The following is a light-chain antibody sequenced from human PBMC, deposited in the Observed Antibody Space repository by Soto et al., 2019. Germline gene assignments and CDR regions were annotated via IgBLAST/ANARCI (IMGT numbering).Light chain of an antibody. CDR3: PKYGSAPRT. CDR2: AAS. CDR1: QGISNY. J-gene: IGKJ1*01. V-gene: IGKV1-27*01. Sequence: DIQMTQSPSSLSASVGDRVTITCRASQGISNYLAWYQQKPGKVPKLLIYAASTLQSGVPSRFSGSGSGTDFTLTISSLQAEDVAICCCPKYGSAPRTFGQGTKFEIK.